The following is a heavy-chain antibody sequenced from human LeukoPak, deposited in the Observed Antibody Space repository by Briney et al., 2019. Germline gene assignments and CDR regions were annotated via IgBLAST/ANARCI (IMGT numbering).Heavy chain of an antibody. CDR1: GGSISIYY. J-gene: IGHJ4*02. V-gene: IGHV4-4*07. CDR2: IYTSGST. CDR3: ARGAAPKAYFDY. Sequence: SETLSLTCTVSGGSISIYYWSWIRQPAGKGLEWIGRIYTSGSTNYNPSLKSRVTISVDKSKNQFSLKLSSVTAADTAVYYCARGAAPKAYFDYWGQGTLVTVSS. D-gene: IGHD6-13*01.